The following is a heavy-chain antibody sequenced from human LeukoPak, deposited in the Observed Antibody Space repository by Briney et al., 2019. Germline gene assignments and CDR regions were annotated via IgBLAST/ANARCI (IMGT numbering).Heavy chain of an antibody. V-gene: IGHV7-4-1*02. CDR2: INTNTGNP. Sequence: GASVKVSCTASGYTFTSYAMNWVRQAPGQGLEWMGWINTNTGNPTYAQGFTGRFVFSLDASVSTAYLQISSLKAEDTAVYYCARDGGEGTGLGELFWGYYYYGMDVWGQGTTVTVSS. D-gene: IGHD3-10*01. J-gene: IGHJ6*02. CDR1: GYTFTSYA. CDR3: ARDGGEGTGLGELFWGYYYYGMDV.